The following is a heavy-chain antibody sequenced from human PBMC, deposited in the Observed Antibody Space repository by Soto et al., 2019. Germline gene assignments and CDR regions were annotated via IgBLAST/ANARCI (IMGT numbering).Heavy chain of an antibody. CDR2: VIPVFGLA. CDR1: GGTFSSYA. J-gene: IGHJ6*02. CDR3: ARGKSYYGSGKGIYDYYSLDV. Sequence: SVKVSCKSSGGTFSSYAISWARQAPGQGLEWMGGVIPVFGLATYAQKVQGRVTITADKSTNTAYMEVSSLRSEDTAVYYCARGKSYYGSGKGIYDYYSLDVWGQGTTVTVS. D-gene: IGHD3-10*01. V-gene: IGHV1-69*10.